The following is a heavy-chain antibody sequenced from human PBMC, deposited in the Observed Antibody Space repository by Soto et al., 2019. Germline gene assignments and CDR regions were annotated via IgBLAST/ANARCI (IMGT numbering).Heavy chain of an antibody. D-gene: IGHD3-22*01. V-gene: IGHV1-69*13. CDR1: GGTFSRYT. CDR3: ARDGTLYDSSAYYYLY. CDR2: ITPMFGTP. Sequence: ASVKVSCKASGGTFSRYTITWVRQAPGQGLEWMGGITPMFGTPNYAQKFQGRVTITADESTSTAYMELSSLRSEDTAMYYCARDGTLYDSSAYYYLYWGQGTLVTVSP. J-gene: IGHJ4*02.